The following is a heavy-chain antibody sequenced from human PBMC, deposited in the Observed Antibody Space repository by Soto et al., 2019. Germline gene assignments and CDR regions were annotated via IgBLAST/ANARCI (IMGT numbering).Heavy chain of an antibody. D-gene: IGHD2-21*01. J-gene: IGHJ6*02. CDR3: ARDRENHGDIYYYGMDV. CDR1: GYTFTSYP. V-gene: IGHV1-3*01. Sequence: QAQFVQSGAEVKKPGASVKVSCKASGYTFTSYPMHWVRQAPGQRLEWMGWINAGNGYTKYSQKFQDRVTITRDTSASTAYMELSSLRAEDTAVYYCARDRENHGDIYYYGMDVWGQGTAVTVSS. CDR2: INAGNGYT.